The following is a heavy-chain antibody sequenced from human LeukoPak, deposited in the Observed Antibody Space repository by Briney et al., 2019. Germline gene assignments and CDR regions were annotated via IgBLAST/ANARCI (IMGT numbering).Heavy chain of an antibody. V-gene: IGHV1-69*06. J-gene: IGHJ4*02. CDR3: ARETSDDYVWGSHYFDY. CDR1: GGTFSSYA. D-gene: IGHD3-16*01. CDR2: TIPIFGTA. Sequence: GSSVKVSCKASGGTFSSYAISWVRQAPGQGLEWMGGTIPIFGTANYAQKFQGRVTITADKSTSTAYMELSSLRSEDTAVYYCARETSDDYVWGSHYFDYWGQGTLVTVS.